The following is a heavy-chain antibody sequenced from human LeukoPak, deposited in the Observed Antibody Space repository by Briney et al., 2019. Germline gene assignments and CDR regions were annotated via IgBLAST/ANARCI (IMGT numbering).Heavy chain of an antibody. Sequence: PSETLSLTCTVSGGSISNYYWSWIRQPPGKGLEWIGYIYYSGTTNYNPSLKSRVTISVGTSKNQFSLKLSSVTAADTAVYYCASGVTGTTVDGLDYWGQGTLVTVSS. CDR1: GGSISNYY. J-gene: IGHJ4*02. D-gene: IGHD1-7*01. V-gene: IGHV4-59*12. CDR2: IYYSGTT. CDR3: ASGVTGTTVDGLDY.